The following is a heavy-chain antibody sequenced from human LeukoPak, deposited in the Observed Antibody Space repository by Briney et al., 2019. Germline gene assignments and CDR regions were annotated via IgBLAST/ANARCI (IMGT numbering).Heavy chain of an antibody. CDR1: GFTIGDYA. D-gene: IGHD1-26*01. J-gene: IGHJ4*02. CDR2: IRSKAYGGTT. CDR3: TREWEN. Sequence: PGGSLRLSCTASGFTIGDYAMSWVRQAPGKGLEWVGFIRSKAYGGTTEYAASVKGRFTISRDDSKSIAYLQMNSLKTEDTAVYYCTREWENWGQGTLVTVSS. V-gene: IGHV3-49*04.